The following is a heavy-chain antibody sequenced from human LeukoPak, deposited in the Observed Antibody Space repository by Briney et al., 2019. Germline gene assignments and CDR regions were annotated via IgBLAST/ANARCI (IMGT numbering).Heavy chain of an antibody. CDR1: GYPFTTYG. D-gene: IGHD3-3*01. Sequence: RASVKVSCKASGYPFTTYGRSWVRQAPGQRLEWMGQISGNDGDTDYAQKFQGRVTMTTDTTTSTVYMDLTSLRSDDTAVYFCARDVPDFWSGFDFWGQGTVVTVST. CDR2: ISGNDGDT. V-gene: IGHV1-18*01. CDR3: ARDVPDFWSGFDF. J-gene: IGHJ4*02.